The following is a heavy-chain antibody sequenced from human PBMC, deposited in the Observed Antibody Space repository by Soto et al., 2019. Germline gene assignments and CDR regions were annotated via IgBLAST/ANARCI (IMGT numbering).Heavy chain of an antibody. Sequence: GSLRLSCAASGFTFSSYGMHWVRQAPGKGLEWVAVISYDGSNKYYADSVKGRFTISRDNSKNTLYLQMNSLRAEDTAVYYCAKDDVLIILDYWGQGTLVTVSS. CDR1: GFTFSSYG. J-gene: IGHJ4*02. CDR2: ISYDGSNK. D-gene: IGHD3-16*01. V-gene: IGHV3-30*18. CDR3: AKDDVLIILDY.